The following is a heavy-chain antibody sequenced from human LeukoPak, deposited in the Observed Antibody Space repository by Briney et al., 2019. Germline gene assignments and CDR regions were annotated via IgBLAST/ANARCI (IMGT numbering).Heavy chain of an antibody. Sequence: NPSETLSLTCTVSGGSISSYYWGWIRQPAGKGLEWIGRIYTSGSTNYNPSLKSRVTMSVDTSKNQFSLKLSSVTAADTAVYYCASSGYSYGRYYYYMDVWGKGTTVTVSS. CDR2: IYTSGST. V-gene: IGHV4-4*07. CDR1: GGSISSYY. J-gene: IGHJ6*03. D-gene: IGHD5-18*01. CDR3: ASSGYSYGRYYYYMDV.